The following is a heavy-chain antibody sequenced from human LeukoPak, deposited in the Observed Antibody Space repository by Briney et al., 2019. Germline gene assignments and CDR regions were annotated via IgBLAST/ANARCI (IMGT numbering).Heavy chain of an antibody. CDR2: ISSGSNTI. CDR3: ARDGRQLGGENDY. CDR1: GFTFSTYW. V-gene: IGHV3-21*01. Sequence: GGSLRLSCAASGFTFSTYWMSWVRQAPGKGLEWVSSISSGSNTIFYADSVKGRFTISRDNAKNSLYLQMNSLRAEDTAVYYCARDGRQLGGENDYWGQGTLVTVSS. D-gene: IGHD3-16*01. J-gene: IGHJ4*02.